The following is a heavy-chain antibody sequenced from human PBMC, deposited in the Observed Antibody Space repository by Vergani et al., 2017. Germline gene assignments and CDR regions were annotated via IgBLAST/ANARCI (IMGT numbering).Heavy chain of an antibody. V-gene: IGHV3-64D*06. Sequence: EVQLVESGGGLVQPGGSLRLSCSASGFTFSSYAMHWVRQAPGKGLEYVSAISSNGGSTYYADSVKGRFTISRDNSKNTLYLQMSSLRAEDTAVYYCVKSIWGSYRYSGFSYWGQGTLVTVSS. CDR1: GFTFSSYA. CDR3: VKSIWGSYRYSGFSY. D-gene: IGHD3-16*02. J-gene: IGHJ4*02. CDR2: ISSNGGST.